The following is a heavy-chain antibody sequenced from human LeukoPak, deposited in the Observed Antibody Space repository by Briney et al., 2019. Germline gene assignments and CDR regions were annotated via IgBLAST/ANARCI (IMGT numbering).Heavy chain of an antibody. Sequence: ASVKVSCKASGYTFTGYYMHWVRQAPGQGLEWMGRIIPIFGTANYAQKFQGRVTITTDESTSTAYMELSSLRSEDTAVYYCARSEMATTSNFDYWGQGTLVTVSS. J-gene: IGHJ4*02. CDR2: IIPIFGTA. D-gene: IGHD5-24*01. CDR1: GYTFTGYY. V-gene: IGHV1-69*05. CDR3: ARSEMATTSNFDY.